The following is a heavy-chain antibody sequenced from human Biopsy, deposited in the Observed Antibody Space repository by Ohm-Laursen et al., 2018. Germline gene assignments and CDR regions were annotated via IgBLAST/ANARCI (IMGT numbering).Heavy chain of an antibody. V-gene: IGHV1-2*02. CDR3: ARDPLNGHKHFDY. D-gene: IGHD2-8*01. CDR1: SYTFTDYN. Sequence: ASVTASCNASSYTFTDYNIHWMRQAPGQGLEWLGYITCKTGATNYAQKFQGTVTMNRDTSISTAYLALGSLRPADTAIYYCARDPLNGHKHFDYWGQGSLVTVSS. J-gene: IGHJ4*02. CDR2: ITCKTGAT.